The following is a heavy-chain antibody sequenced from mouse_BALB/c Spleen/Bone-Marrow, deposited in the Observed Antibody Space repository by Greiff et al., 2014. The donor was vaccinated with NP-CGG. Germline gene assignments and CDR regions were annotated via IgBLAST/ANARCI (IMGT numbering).Heavy chain of an antibody. V-gene: IGHV3-2*02. Sequence: DVKLQESGPGLVKPSQSLSLTCTVTGYSITSDCAWNWIRQFPGNKLEWMGYISYSGDTSYNPSLKSRISITRDTSKNQFFLQLNSVTTADTATYYCARRGYYGSSLDYWGQGTTLTASS. CDR1: GYSITSDCA. CDR2: ISYSGDT. CDR3: ARRGYYGSSLDY. D-gene: IGHD1-1*01. J-gene: IGHJ2*01.